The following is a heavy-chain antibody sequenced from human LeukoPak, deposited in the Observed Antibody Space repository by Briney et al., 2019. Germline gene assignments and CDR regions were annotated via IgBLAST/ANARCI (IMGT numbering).Heavy chain of an antibody. J-gene: IGHJ4*02. Sequence: GGSLRLSCAASGFTFSSYDMNWVRQAPGKGLEWVSTISNSGGSTYYADSVKDRFTISRDNSKNTLYLQMNSLRAEDTAVYYCARDVYYYDSSGLDYWGQGTLVTVSS. V-gene: IGHV3-23*01. CDR1: GFTFSSYD. CDR3: ARDVYYYDSSGLDY. D-gene: IGHD3-22*01. CDR2: ISNSGGST.